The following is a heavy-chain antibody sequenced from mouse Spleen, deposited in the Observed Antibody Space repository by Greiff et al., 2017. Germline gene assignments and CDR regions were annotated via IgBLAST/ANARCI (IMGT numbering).Heavy chain of an antibody. V-gene: IGHV5-9-1*01. CDR3: ARHGVTEAYFDV. J-gene: IGHJ1*01. CDR1: GFTFSSYA. Sequence: EVMLVESGGGLVKPGGSLKLSCAASGFTFSSYAMSWVRQTPEKRLEWVATISSGGSYTYYPDSVKGRFTISRDNAKNTLYLQMSSLRSEDTAMYYCARHGVTEAYFDVWGAGTTVTVSS. CDR2: ISSGGSYT.